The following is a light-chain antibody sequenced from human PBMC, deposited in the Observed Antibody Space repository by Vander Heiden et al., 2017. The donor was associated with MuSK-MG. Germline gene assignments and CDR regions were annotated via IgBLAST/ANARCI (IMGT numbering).Light chain of an antibody. V-gene: IGKV3-20*01. Sequence: EIVLTQSPGPLPLSPGERATLSCRASQSVSSNYLAWYQPTPGQAPRLLLYAASTRASGIPDRFRHRGSGTDFTLTITRREPEDFAVYYCQQYGGSHKLTFGGGTKVEIK. CDR3: QQYGGSHKLT. CDR1: QSVSSNY. CDR2: AAS. J-gene: IGKJ4*01.